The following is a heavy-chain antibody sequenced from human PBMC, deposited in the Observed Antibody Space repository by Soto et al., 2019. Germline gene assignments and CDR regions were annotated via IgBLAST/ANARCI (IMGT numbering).Heavy chain of an antibody. CDR3: ARAVSYDSSGYYFDY. J-gene: IGHJ4*02. CDR2: INHSGSA. V-gene: IGHV4-34*01. D-gene: IGHD3-22*01. CDR1: GGSFSGYY. Sequence: SETLSLTCAVYGGSFSGYYWSWIRQPPGKGLEWIGEINHSGSANYNPSLKSRVTISVDTSKNQFSLKLSSVTAADTAVYYCARAVSYDSSGYYFDYWGQGTLVTVSS.